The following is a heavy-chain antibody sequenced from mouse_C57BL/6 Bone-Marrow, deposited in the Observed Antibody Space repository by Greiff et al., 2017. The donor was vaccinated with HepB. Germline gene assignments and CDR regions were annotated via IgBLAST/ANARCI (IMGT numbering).Heavy chain of an antibody. CDR3: ARDKGVVGYFDY. CDR1: GFTFSDYY. CDR2: INYDGSST. Sequence: EVHLVESEGGLVQPGSSMKLSCTASGFTFSDYYMAWVRQVPEKGLEWVANINYDGSSTYYLDSLKSRFIISRDNAKNILYLQMSSLKSEDTATYYCARDKGVVGYFDYWGQGTTLTVSS. J-gene: IGHJ2*01. V-gene: IGHV5-16*01. D-gene: IGHD1-1*01.